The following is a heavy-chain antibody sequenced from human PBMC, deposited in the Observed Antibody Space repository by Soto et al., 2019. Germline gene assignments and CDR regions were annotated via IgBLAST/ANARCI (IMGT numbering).Heavy chain of an antibody. CDR1: GGSISSITYN. CDR2: IFYSGST. Sequence: ETLSLTCTVSGGSISSITYNWGWIRQPPGKGLEWIGSIFYSGSTYYNPSLKSRVTISVDTSKNQFSLKLSSVTAADTAVYYCARRPHRELNYYYYGMDVWGQGTTVTVSS. V-gene: IGHV4-39*01. CDR3: ARRPHRELNYYYYGMDV. J-gene: IGHJ6*02. D-gene: IGHD1-7*01.